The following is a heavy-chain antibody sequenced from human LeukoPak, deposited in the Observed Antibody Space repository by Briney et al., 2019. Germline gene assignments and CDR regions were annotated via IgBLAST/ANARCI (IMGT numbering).Heavy chain of an antibody. D-gene: IGHD3-10*01. CDR2: INPNSGGT. CDR3: ARARVGELLFRGYYYMDV. Sequence: GASVKVSCKASGYAFTDYYMHWVRQAPGQGLEWVGWINPNSGGTNYAQKFQGRVTMTRDTSISTAYMELSRLRSDDTAVYYCARARVGELLFRGYYYMDVWGKGTTVTISS. V-gene: IGHV1-2*02. CDR1: GYAFTDYY. J-gene: IGHJ6*03.